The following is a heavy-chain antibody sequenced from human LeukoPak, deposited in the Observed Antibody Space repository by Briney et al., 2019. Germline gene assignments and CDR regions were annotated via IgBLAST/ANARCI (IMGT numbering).Heavy chain of an antibody. CDR2: MNPNSGNT. Sequence: ASVKVSCKASGYTFTSYDINWVRQATGQGLEWVGWMNPNSGNTGYAQKFQGRVTMTRNTSISTAYMELSSLRSEDTAVYYCARTYSGYEAFDYWGQGTLVTVSS. J-gene: IGHJ4*02. CDR3: ARTYSGYEAFDY. V-gene: IGHV1-8*01. D-gene: IGHD5-12*01. CDR1: GYTFTSYD.